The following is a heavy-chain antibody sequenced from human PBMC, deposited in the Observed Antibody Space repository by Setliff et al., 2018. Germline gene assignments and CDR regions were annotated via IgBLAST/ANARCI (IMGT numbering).Heavy chain of an antibody. Sequence: SETLSLTCAVSGDSISSGNWWSWVRQPPEKGLEWIGEINHSGNTNYNPSLKSRVTISVDKSTNQFSLKLNSVTAADTAVYYCVRTDYSDGRYSMDVWGKVTTVTVSS. CDR3: VRTDYSDGRYSMDV. D-gene: IGHD6-19*01. V-gene: IGHV4-4*02. J-gene: IGHJ6*03. CDR2: INHSGNT. CDR1: GDSISSGNW.